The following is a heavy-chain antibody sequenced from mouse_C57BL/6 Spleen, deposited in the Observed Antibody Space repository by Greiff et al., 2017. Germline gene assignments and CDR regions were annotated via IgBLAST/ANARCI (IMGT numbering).Heavy chain of an antibody. J-gene: IGHJ2*01. CDR1: GYTFTSYG. Sequence: DVKLVESGAELVRPGSSVKMSCKTSGYTFTSYGINWVKQRPGQGLEWIGYIYIGNGYTEYNEKFKGKATLTSDTSSSTAYMQLSSLTSEDSAIYFCARSYYDYDGGYFDYWGQGTTLTVSS. CDR3: ARSYYDYDGGYFDY. V-gene: IGHV1-58*01. CDR2: IYIGNGYT. D-gene: IGHD2-4*01.